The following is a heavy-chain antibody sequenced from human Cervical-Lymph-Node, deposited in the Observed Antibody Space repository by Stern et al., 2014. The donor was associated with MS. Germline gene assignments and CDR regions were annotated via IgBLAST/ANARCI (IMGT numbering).Heavy chain of an antibody. D-gene: IGHD1-26*01. Sequence: QVQLVQSGGGVVQPGRSLRLSCAASGFAFRRYSLHWVPQAPGKGLEWVAHITYDGRDKYYTDSVKGRFTVSRDNSNNTVDLEMNSLRLEDTAVYYCAKGGSGSYVDWGQGSLVTVSS. J-gene: IGHJ4*02. CDR2: ITYDGRDK. V-gene: IGHV3-30*04. CDR1: GFAFRRYS. CDR3: AKGGSGSYVD.